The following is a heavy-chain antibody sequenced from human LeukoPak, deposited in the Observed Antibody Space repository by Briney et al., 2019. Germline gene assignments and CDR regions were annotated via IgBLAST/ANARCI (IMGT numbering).Heavy chain of an antibody. CDR2: IYYSGST. J-gene: IGHJ4*02. D-gene: IGHD3-22*01. CDR1: GGSISSSNYY. CDR3: ARDVSDSSGYYYSFDY. Sequence: SETLSLTCTVSGGSISSSNYYWGWIRQPPGKGLEWIGSIYYSGSTYYNPSLKSRVTISVDTSKNQFSLKLSSVTAADTAVYYCARDVSDSSGYYYSFDYWGQGTLVTVSS. V-gene: IGHV4-39*07.